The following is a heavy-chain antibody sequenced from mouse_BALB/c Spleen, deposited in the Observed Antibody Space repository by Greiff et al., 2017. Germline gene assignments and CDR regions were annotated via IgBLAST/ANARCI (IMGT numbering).Heavy chain of an antibody. Sequence: QVQLQQSGAELVRPGTSVKVSCKASGYAFTNYLIEWVKQRPGQGLEWIGVINPGSGGTNYNEKFKGKATLTADKSSSTAYMQLSSLTSDDSAVYFCAREDYGFDYWGQGTTLTVSS. J-gene: IGHJ2*01. CDR3: AREDYGFDY. CDR2: INPGSGGT. D-gene: IGHD1-1*01. CDR1: GYAFTNYL. V-gene: IGHV1-54*03.